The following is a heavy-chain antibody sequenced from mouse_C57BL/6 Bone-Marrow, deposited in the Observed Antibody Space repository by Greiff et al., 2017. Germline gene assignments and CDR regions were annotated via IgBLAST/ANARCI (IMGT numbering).Heavy chain of an antibody. J-gene: IGHJ4*01. V-gene: IGHV5-6*01. CDR2: ISSGGSYT. Sequence: EVKLVESGGDLVKPGGSLKLSCAASGFTFSSYGMSWVRQTPDKRLEWVATISSGGSYTYYPDSVKGRFTISRDNAKNTLYLQMSSLKSEDTAMYYCARLAMDYWGQGTSGTVSS. CDR3: ARLAMDY. CDR1: GFTFSSYG.